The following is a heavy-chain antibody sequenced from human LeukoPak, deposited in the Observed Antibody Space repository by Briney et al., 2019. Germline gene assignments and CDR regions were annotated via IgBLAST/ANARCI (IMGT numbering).Heavy chain of an antibody. J-gene: IGHJ4*02. CDR2: ISGSGDRT. V-gene: IGHV3-23*01. CDR1: GFTFSSYA. Sequence: GGSLRLSCAASGFTFSSYAMSWVRQAPGKGLEWVSAISGSGDRTYYADSVKGRFTISRDNSKNTLYLQMNSLRAEDTAVYYCAKDVTNYSGSWNFGYWGQGTLVTVSS. CDR3: AKDVTNYSGSWNFGY. D-gene: IGHD1-26*01.